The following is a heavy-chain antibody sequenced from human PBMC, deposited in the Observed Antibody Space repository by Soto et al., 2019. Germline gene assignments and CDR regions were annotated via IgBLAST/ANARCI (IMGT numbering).Heavy chain of an antibody. Sequence: PPVRVSCKVSGYTFTALSMHWVRQPPGKGLEWMGGFDPEDGETIYAQKFQGRVTMTEDTSTDTAYMELSSLRSEDTAVYYCATDLLWFGELNCGMDVWGQGTTVTVSS. V-gene: IGHV1-24*01. D-gene: IGHD3-10*01. CDR2: FDPEDGET. J-gene: IGHJ6*02. CDR1: GYTFTALS. CDR3: ATDLLWFGELNCGMDV.